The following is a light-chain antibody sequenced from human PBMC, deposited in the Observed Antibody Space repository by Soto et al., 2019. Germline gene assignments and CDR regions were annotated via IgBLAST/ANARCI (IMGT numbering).Light chain of an antibody. CDR2: GAS. V-gene: IGKV3-20*01. J-gene: IGKJ1*01. CDR1: QSVRSSY. Sequence: ETVLTQSPGTLSLTPGERVTLSCRASQSVRSSYLAWYQQKPGQAPRLLIYGASGRATGIPDRFSGSGSGTDFTLTISRLEPEDFAVSYCQQYGNPPQTFGQGTKVEIK. CDR3: QQYGNPPQT.